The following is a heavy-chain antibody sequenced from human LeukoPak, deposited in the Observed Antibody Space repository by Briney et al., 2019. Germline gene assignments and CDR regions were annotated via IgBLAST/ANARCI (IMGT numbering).Heavy chain of an antibody. CDR2: INHSGST. CDR1: GGSFSGYY. V-gene: IGHV4-34*01. Sequence: SETLSLTCAVYGGSFSGYYWSWIRQPPGKGLEWIGEINHSGSTNYNPSLKSRFTISVDTSKKQFYLKLSSVTAADTAVYYCARGFSPRRLYIAADSYYFDYWGQGTLVTVSS. D-gene: IGHD6-13*01. J-gene: IGHJ4*02. CDR3: ARGFSPRRLYIAADSYYFDY.